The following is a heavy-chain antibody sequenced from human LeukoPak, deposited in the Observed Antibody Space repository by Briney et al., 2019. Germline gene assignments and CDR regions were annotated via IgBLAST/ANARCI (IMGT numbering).Heavy chain of an antibody. CDR2: IHYTGST. V-gene: IGHV4-39*01. D-gene: IGHD3/OR15-3a*01. CDR3: ARWLHGLAHFDY. J-gene: IGHJ4*02. CDR1: GDSISSSSYY. Sequence: SETLSLTCTVSGDSISSSSYYWVWLRQPPGKGLEWIATIHYTGSTYYNPSLKSRVTISVDTSKNQFSLKLSSVTAADTAMYYCARWLHGLAHFDYWGQGTLVTVSS.